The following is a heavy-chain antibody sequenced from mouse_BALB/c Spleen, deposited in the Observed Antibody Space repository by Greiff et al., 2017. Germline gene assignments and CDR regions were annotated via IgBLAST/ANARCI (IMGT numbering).Heavy chain of an antibody. CDR2: INPSTGYT. V-gene: IGHV1-4*02. J-gene: IGHJ2*01. CDR3: ASTTVVAFDY. D-gene: IGHD1-1*01. CDR1: GYTFTSYW. Sequence: QVQLQQSAAELARPGASVKMSCKASGYTFTSYWMHWVKQRPGQGLEWIGYINPSTGYTEYNQKFKDKATLTADKSSSTAYMQLSSLTSEDSAVYYCASTTVVAFDYWGQGTTLTVSS.